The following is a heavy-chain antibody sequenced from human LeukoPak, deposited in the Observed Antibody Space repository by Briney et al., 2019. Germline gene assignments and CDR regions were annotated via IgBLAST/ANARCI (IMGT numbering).Heavy chain of an antibody. V-gene: IGHV1-3*01. CDR2: IYAGNGNT. D-gene: IGHD3-10*01. CDR3: ARRRGYGSGSFYYFDY. J-gene: IGHJ4*02. Sequence: GASVKVSCKASGYTFTSYAMHWVRQAPGQRLEWMGWIYAGNGNTKYSQKFQGRVTITRDTSASTAYMELSSLRSEDTAVYYCARRRGYGSGSFYYFDYWGQGTLVTVSS. CDR1: GYTFTSYA.